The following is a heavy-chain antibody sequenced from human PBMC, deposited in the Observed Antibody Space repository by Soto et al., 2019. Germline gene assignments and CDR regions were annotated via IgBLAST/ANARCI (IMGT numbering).Heavy chain of an antibody. D-gene: IGHD1-26*01. Sequence: EVQLVESGGGLVQPGGSLRLSCAASGFTFSSYWMHRVRQAPGKGLVWVSRINSDGSTTSYADSVKGRFTISRDNAKNTLYLQMNSLRAEDTTVYYCARVGVGAYYFDYWGQGTLVTVSS. CDR1: GFTFSSYW. V-gene: IGHV3-74*01. CDR3: ARVGVGAYYFDY. J-gene: IGHJ4*02. CDR2: INSDGSTT.